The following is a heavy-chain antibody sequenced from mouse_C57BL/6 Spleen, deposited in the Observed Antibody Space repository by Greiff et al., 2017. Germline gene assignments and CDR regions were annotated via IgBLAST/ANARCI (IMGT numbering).Heavy chain of an antibody. CDR3: TTYGYGDY. Sequence: VQLQQSGAELVRPGASVKLSCTASGFNIKDDYMHWVKQRPEQGLEWIGWIDPENGDTEYASKFQGTATITADTSSNTAYLQLSSLTSEDTAVYYCTTYGYGDYWGQGTLVTVSA. J-gene: IGHJ3*01. V-gene: IGHV14-4*01. CDR1: GFNIKDDY. D-gene: IGHD2-2*01. CDR2: IDPENGDT.